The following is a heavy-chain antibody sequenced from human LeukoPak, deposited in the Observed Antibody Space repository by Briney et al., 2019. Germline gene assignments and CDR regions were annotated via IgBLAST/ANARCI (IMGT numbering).Heavy chain of an antibody. V-gene: IGHV3-21*01. CDR1: GFTFSSYT. J-gene: IGHJ4*02. CDR2: ISSSSSYI. Sequence: GGSLRLSCAASGFTFSSYTMNWVRQAPGKGLEWVSSISSSSSYIYYADSVKGRFTISRDNAKNSLYLQMNSLRAEDTAVYYCAKGDSSGWRPFDYWGQGTLVTVSS. D-gene: IGHD6-19*01. CDR3: AKGDSSGWRPFDY.